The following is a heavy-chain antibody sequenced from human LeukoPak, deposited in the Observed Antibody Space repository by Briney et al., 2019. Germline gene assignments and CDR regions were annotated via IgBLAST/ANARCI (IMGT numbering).Heavy chain of an antibody. J-gene: IGHJ4*02. V-gene: IGHV4-61*02. CDR2: IYTSGST. CDR3: ARYARSWTSFDY. CDR1: GGSISSGGYY. Sequence: TLSLTCTVSGGSISSGGYYWSWIRQPAGKGLEWIGRIYTSGSTNYNPSLKSRVTISADTSKNQFSLKLSSVTAADTAVYYCARYARSWTSFDYWGQGTLVTVSS. D-gene: IGHD6-13*01.